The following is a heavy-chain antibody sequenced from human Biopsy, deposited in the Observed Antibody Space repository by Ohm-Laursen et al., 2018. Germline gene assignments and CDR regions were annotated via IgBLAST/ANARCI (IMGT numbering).Heavy chain of an antibody. CDR2: INCKTGAT. V-gene: IGHV1-2*02. J-gene: IGHJ4*02. CDR1: GYTFTDYN. CDR3: ARDPLNGHKHFDY. Sequence: SVKVSCKASGYTFTDYNIHWMRQAPEQGLEWLGYINCKTGATNYAQKFQGTVTMTRDTSISTAYLALGSLRSADTAIYYCARDPLNGHKHFDYWGQGSLVTVSS. D-gene: IGHD2-8*01.